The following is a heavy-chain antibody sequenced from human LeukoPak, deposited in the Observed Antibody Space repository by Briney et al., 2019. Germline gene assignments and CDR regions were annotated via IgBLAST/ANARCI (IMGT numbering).Heavy chain of an antibody. J-gene: IGHJ4*02. CDR3: AKSSSVSCYSSSDS. V-gene: IGHV3-23*01. Sequence: PGGSLRLSCAASGFTLSTYAMSWVRQAPEKGLDWVSVISGSGDSTYYADSVKGRFTISRDTSKNTLYLQMNSLRAEDTAVYYCAKSSSVSCYSSSDSWGQGTRVTVSS. D-gene: IGHD2-15*01. CDR2: ISGSGDST. CDR1: GFTLSTYA.